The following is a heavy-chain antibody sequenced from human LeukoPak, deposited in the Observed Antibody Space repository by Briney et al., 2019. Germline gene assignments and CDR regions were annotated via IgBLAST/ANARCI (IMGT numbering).Heavy chain of an antibody. Sequence: ASVTVSCKASGYTFTSYGISWVRQAPGQGLEWMGWVSAYNGNTNYAQKLQGRVTMTTDTSTSTAYMELRSLRSDDTAVYYCARGVRRVVVPAAIHYWGQGTLVTVSS. J-gene: IGHJ4*02. D-gene: IGHD2-2*01. V-gene: IGHV1-18*01. CDR3: ARGVRRVVVPAAIHY. CDR1: GYTFTSYG. CDR2: VSAYNGNT.